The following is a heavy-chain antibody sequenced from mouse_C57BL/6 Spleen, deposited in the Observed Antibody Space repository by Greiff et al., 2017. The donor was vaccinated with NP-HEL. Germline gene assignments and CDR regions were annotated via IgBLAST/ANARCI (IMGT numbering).Heavy chain of an antibody. CDR3: ARFITTANLYFDV. CDR2: IYPGDGDT. Sequence: QVQLKESGPELVKPGASVKISCKASGYAFSSSWMNWVKQRPGKGLEWIGRIYPGDGDTNYNGKFKGKATLTADKSSSTAYMQLSSLTSEDSAVYFCARFITTANLYFDVWGTGTTVTVSS. CDR1: GYAFSSSW. J-gene: IGHJ1*03. D-gene: IGHD1-1*01. V-gene: IGHV1-82*01.